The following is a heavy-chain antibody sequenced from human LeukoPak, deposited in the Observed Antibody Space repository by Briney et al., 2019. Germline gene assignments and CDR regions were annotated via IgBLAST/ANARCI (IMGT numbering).Heavy chain of an antibody. CDR2: IYHSGNT. V-gene: IGHV4-61*01. D-gene: IGHD3-3*01. Sequence: SETLSLTCTVSGGSVSSGSSFWSWIRQPPGKGLEWIGYIYHSGNTNYNPSLKSRVTISVDTSKSQLSLKLNSVTAADTAVYYCARGFVRFLEDRHYYYYYGMDVWGQGTTVTVSS. CDR1: GGSVSSGSSF. CDR3: ARGFVRFLEDRHYYYYYGMDV. J-gene: IGHJ6*02.